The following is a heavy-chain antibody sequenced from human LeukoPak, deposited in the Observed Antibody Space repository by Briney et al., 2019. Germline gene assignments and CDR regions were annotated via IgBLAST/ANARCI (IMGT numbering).Heavy chain of an antibody. V-gene: IGHV1-2*02. CDR2: INPNSGDT. CDR3: ARLTDH. Sequence: ASVKVSCKATGYNFTGYYIHWVRQAPGQGLEWMGWINPNSGDTYYVQKLQGRVTTTRDTSNNTAYMELRRLRYDDTALYFCARLTDHWGQGTLVTVSS. CDR1: GYNFTGYY. J-gene: IGHJ4*02.